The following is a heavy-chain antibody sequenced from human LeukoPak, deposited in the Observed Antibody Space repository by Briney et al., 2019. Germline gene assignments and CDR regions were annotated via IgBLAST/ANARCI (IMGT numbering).Heavy chain of an antibody. D-gene: IGHD3-22*01. CDR3: ARNLYYYDSSGYYYY. J-gene: IGHJ4*02. Sequence: ETLSLTCTVSGGSISSGGYYWRWIRQHPGKGLEWVSAIYTGGSTYYAGSVKGRFTISRDNSKNTLYLQMNSLRAEDTAVYYCARNLYYYDSSGYYYYWGQGTLVTVSS. CDR1: GGSISSGGYY. CDR2: IYTGGST. V-gene: IGHV3-66*01.